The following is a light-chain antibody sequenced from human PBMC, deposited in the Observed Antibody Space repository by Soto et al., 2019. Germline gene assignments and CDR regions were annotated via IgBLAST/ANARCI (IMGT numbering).Light chain of an antibody. CDR3: AAWDDSLNGFV. CDR2: TDS. J-gene: IGLJ1*01. CDR1: SSNIGKSS. Sequence: QSVLTQPPSASGTPGQRVTISCSGSSSNIGKSSVHWFQQLPGTAPKLLMHTDSKRPSGVPDRFSGSKSGTSASLAITGLQSEDEADYFCAAWDDSLNGFVCGTGTKLTVL. V-gene: IGLV1-44*01.